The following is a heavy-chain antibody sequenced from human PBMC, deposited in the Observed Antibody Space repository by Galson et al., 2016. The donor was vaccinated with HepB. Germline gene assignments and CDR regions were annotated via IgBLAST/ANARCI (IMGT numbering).Heavy chain of an antibody. Sequence: SETLSHTCSVPDDSINNYYWTWVRQPLRGGLEWIGYVYSTGSTSYNPSLRSRVIISLDKSKNQFSLKLTSVTAADTAIYYCARDRVRGDKYYFHYGMDVWGQGTTVTVSS. CDR1: DDSINNYY. CDR2: VYSTGST. V-gene: IGHV4-59*01. D-gene: IGHD3-10*01. J-gene: IGHJ6*01. CDR3: ARDRVRGDKYYFHYGMDV.